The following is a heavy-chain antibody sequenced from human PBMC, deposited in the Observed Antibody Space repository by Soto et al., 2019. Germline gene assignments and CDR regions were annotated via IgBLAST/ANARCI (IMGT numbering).Heavy chain of an antibody. J-gene: IGHJ3*02. D-gene: IGHD2-15*01. CDR2: INPNSGST. CDR3: ARYCSSVSCYDEI. Sequence: ASVQVSCKASGYTFTGYYIHWVRQAPGQGLEWMGWINPNSGSTNYAQKFQGRVTMTKDTSISTTYMDLSRLRSDDTAVYYCARYCSSVSCYDEIWGQGTMVTVSS. CDR1: GYTFTGYY. V-gene: IGHV1-2*02.